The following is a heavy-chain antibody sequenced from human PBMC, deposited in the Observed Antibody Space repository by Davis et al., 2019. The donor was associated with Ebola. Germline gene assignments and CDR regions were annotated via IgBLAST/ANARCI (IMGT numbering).Heavy chain of an antibody. D-gene: IGHD6-19*01. CDR2: LDYSGDA. CDR1: GGSITGYC. Sequence: PSETLSLTCSVSGGSITGYCWTWIRQPPGKGLECIGYLDYSGDAKYNPSLKSRVTISVDTSKNQLLLNLRSVTAADTAVYYCARDVTVAGWFDLWGQGTRVTVSS. V-gene: IGHV4-59*01. J-gene: IGHJ5*02. CDR3: ARDVTVAGWFDL.